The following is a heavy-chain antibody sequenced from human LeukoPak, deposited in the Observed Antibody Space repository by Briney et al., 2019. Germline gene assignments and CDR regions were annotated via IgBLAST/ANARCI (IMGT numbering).Heavy chain of an antibody. D-gene: IGHD3-22*01. CDR2: TYYRSKWYS. CDR1: GDSVSSNSAA. Sequence: SQTLSLTCAISGDSVSSNSAAWNWIRRSPSRGLEWLGRTYYRSKWYSDYAVSVKGRITINPDTSKNQFSLQLNSVTPEDTAVYYCSRVADYYDSSGYSRYCDMDVWGQGTTVTVSS. CDR3: SRVADYYDSSGYSRYCDMDV. J-gene: IGHJ6*02. V-gene: IGHV6-1*01.